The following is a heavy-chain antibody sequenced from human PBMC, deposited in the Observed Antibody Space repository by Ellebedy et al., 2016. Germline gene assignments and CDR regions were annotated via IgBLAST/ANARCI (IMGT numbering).Heavy chain of an antibody. CDR1: GFTFSSHA. CDR3: AGDSRGITALGTSLHY. V-gene: IGHV3-23*01. Sequence: GGSLRLSCEASGFTFSSHAMSWVRQAPGKGLEWVSAVVGSGERTFYADSVKGRFTISRDNSKNTLYLQMNSLRAEDTAVYYCAGDSRGITALGTSLHYWGQGTLVTVSS. J-gene: IGHJ4*02. CDR2: VVGSGERT. D-gene: IGHD6-13*01.